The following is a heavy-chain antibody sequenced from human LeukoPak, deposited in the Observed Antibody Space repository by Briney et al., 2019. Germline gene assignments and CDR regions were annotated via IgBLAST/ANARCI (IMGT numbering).Heavy chain of an antibody. D-gene: IGHD5-18*01. Sequence: SETVSLTCAGYGGSFSGYHWSWIRQPPGKGLEWIGEINHSGSTNYNPSLKSRVTISVDTSKNQFSLKLSSVTAADTAVFYCARSVDTAMVTPFDYWGQGTLVTVSS. J-gene: IGHJ4*02. CDR3: ARSVDTAMVTPFDY. CDR1: GGSFSGYH. V-gene: IGHV4-34*01. CDR2: INHSGST.